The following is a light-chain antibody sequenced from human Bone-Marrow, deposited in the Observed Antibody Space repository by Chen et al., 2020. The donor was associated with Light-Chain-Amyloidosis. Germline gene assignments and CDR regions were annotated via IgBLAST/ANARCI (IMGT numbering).Light chain of an antibody. Sequence: YVLTQSSSVSVVPVHTVTFACGGKNIGSTSMHWYQQMPGQAPLLGVYDDSDRPSGIPERLSGSNAGNTATLTISRVEAGDEADYYCQVWDRRSDRPVFGGGTKLTVL. CDR2: DDS. V-gene: IGLV3-21*02. CDR3: QVWDRRSDRPV. J-gene: IGLJ3*02. CDR1: NIGSTS.